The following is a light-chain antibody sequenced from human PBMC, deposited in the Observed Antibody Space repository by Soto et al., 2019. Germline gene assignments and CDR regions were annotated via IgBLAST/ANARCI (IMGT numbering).Light chain of an antibody. Sequence: EFVLTQSPCTLSLSPGERATLSCRASQTVRNNYLAWYQQKPGQAPRLLIHGISSRATGIPDRFSGSGSGTDFSLTISRLEPEDFAVYYSHQYGSSPWTFGQGTKVDIK. J-gene: IGKJ1*01. CDR2: GIS. V-gene: IGKV3-20*01. CDR3: HQYGSSPWT. CDR1: QTVRNNY.